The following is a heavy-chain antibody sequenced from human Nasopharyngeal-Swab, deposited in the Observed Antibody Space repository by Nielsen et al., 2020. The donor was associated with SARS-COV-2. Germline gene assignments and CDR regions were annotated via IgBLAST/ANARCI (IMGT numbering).Heavy chain of an antibody. J-gene: IGHJ3*02. CDR3: ARSHIVVVTDAFDI. D-gene: IGHD2-21*02. Sequence: VKVSCKASGYTFTGYYMHWVRQAPGQGLEWMGWINPNSGGTNYAQKFQGWVTMTRDTSISTAYMELSRLRSDDTAVYYCARSHIVVVTDAFDIWGQGIMVTVSS. CDR1: GYTFTGYY. CDR2: INPNSGGT. V-gene: IGHV1-2*04.